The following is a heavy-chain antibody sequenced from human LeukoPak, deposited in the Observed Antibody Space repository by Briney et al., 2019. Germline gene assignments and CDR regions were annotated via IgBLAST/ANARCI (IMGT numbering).Heavy chain of an antibody. CDR3: TREKGISTL. Sequence: GGSLRLSCAASAFTLSNYWMNWVRQLPEKGLEWVASIKEDGSEIYYVDSVKGRFTISRDNAKNSLDLQMNSLRAEDTAVYFCTREKGISTLWGQGTLVTVSS. J-gene: IGHJ4*02. D-gene: IGHD6-13*01. V-gene: IGHV3-7*01. CDR2: IKEDGSEI. CDR1: AFTLSNYW.